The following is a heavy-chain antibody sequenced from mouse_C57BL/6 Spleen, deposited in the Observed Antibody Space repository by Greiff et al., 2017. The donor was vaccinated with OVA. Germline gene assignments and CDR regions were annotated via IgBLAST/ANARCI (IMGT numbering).Heavy chain of an antibody. V-gene: IGHV14-1*01. J-gene: IGHJ2*01. CDR2: IDTEDGDT. CDR1: GFNIKDYY. D-gene: IGHD1-1*01. CDR3: TSYGSSYDY. Sequence: EVQLQQSGAELVRPGASVKLSCTASGFNIKDYYMHWVKQRPDQGLEWIGRIDTEDGDTEYAPKFQGKATMTADTSSNTAYLQLSSLTSEDTAVYYCTSYGSSYDYWGQGTTLTVSS.